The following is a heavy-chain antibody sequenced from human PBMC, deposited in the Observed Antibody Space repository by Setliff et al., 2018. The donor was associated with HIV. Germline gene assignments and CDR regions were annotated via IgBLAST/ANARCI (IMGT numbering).Heavy chain of an antibody. CDR3: AKDLEEGQLGAHFDY. D-gene: IGHD6-6*01. CDR1: GFTFSSYA. CDR2: IKQDGSEK. Sequence: PGGSLRLSCAVSGFTFSSYAMSWVRQAPGKGLEWVANIKQDGSEKYYVDSVKGRFTISRDNSKNTLYLQMNSLRAEDTAVYYCAKDLEEGQLGAHFDYWGQGTLVTVSS. J-gene: IGHJ4*02. V-gene: IGHV3-7*01.